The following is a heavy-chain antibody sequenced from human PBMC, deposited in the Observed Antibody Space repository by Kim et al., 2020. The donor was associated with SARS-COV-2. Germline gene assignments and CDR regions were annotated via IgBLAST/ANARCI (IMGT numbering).Heavy chain of an antibody. V-gene: IGHV6-1*01. Sequence: SVKSRITITPDTSKNQFSLQLNSVTPEDTAVYYCARADIAVANRYYFDYWGQGTLVTVSS. J-gene: IGHJ4*02. CDR3: ARADIAVANRYYFDY. D-gene: IGHD6-19*01.